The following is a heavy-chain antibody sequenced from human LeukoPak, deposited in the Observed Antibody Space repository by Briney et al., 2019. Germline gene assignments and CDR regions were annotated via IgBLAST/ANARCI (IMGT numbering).Heavy chain of an antibody. V-gene: IGHV3-13*01. J-gene: IGHJ5*02. CDR3: ARDLGTGSAYTNRFDL. CDR1: GFTFSTYD. CDR2: IGITGTT. Sequence: GGSLRLSCAASGFTFSTYDMHWVRQVTGKGLEWVSAIGITGTTYYLASVKGRFTISKENAKNSFYLQMNSLRAGDTAVYYCARDLGTGSAYTNRFDLWGQGTLATVSS. D-gene: IGHD3-22*01.